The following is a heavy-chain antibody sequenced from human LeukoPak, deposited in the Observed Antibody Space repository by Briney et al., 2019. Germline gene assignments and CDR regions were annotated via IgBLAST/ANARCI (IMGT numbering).Heavy chain of an antibody. J-gene: IGHJ3*02. CDR2: FDPEDGET. CDR1: GYTLTELS. CDR3: ATDQYYYDSSGYPRALYAFDI. Sequence: ASVKVSCKVSGYTLTELSMHWVRQAPGKGLDWMGGFDPEDGETIYAQKFQGRVTMTEDTSTDTAYMELSSLRSEDTAVYYCATDQYYYDSSGYPRALYAFDIWGQGTMVTVSS. V-gene: IGHV1-24*01. D-gene: IGHD3-22*01.